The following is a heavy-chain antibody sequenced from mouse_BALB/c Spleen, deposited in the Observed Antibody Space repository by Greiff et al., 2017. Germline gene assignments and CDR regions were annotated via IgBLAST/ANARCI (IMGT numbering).Heavy chain of an antibody. CDR2: INPSTGYT. Sequence: QVQLKESGAELAKPGASVKMSCKASGYTFTSYWMHWVKQRPGQGLEWIGYINPSTGYTEYNQKFKDKATLTADKSSSTAYMQLSSLTSEDSAVYYCASAGYRYDYAMDYWGQGTSVTVSS. CDR3: ASAGYRYDYAMDY. J-gene: IGHJ4*01. CDR1: GYTFTSYW. D-gene: IGHD2-14*01. V-gene: IGHV1-7*01.